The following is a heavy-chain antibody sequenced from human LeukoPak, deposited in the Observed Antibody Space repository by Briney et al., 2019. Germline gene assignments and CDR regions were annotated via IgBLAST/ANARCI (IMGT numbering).Heavy chain of an antibody. CDR2: INSIGVDT. CDR3: ARSGYYDSTGYLDY. Sequence: GGSLRLSCAASGFTFSNYAMHWVRQAPGKGLEYVSAINSIGVDTYYANSVKGRFTISRDNSKNTLYLQMGSLRAEDMAVYYCARSGYYDSTGYLDYWSQGTLVTVSS. V-gene: IGHV3-64*01. D-gene: IGHD3-22*01. J-gene: IGHJ4*02. CDR1: GFTFSNYA.